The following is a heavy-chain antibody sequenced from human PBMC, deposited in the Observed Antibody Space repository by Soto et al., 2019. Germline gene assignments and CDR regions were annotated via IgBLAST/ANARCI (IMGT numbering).Heavy chain of an antibody. V-gene: IGHV3-23*01. CDR2: ISGSGGGT. D-gene: IGHD1-1*01. CDR3: AKFGMATTKRSPPYYIDY. CDR1: GFTCSSYE. J-gene: IGHJ4*02. Sequence: GRSLRLSCAASGFTCSSYEMSWVRQAPGKGNEWGSSISGSGGGTYYADSVKGRFTFSRDNSKNTLYLQMNSLRAEDTAVYYCAKFGMATTKRSPPYYIDYWGQGALVTVSS.